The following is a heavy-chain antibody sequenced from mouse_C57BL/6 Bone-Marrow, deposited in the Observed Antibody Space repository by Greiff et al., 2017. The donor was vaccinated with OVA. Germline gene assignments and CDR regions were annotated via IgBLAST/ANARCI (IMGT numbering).Heavy chain of an antibody. V-gene: IGHV5-4*03. J-gene: IGHJ1*03. CDR1: GFTFSSYA. CDR2: ISDGGSYT. D-gene: IGHD2-5*01. Sequence: EVMLVESGGGLVKPGGSLKLSCAASGFTFSSYAMSLVRPTPEKRLEWVATISDGGSYTYYPDNVKGRFTISRDNAKNNLYLQMSHLKSEDTAMYYCARGGPTIVTTWYFDVWGTGTTVTVSS. CDR3: ARGGPTIVTTWYFDV.